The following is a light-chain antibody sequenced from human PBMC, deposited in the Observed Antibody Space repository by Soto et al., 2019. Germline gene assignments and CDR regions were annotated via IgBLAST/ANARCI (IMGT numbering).Light chain of an antibody. CDR1: SSNIGSNT. CDR2: SNN. CDR3: AAWDDSLNGYV. Sequence: QSVLTQPPSASGTPGQRVTISCSGSSSNIGSNTVNWYQQLPRTAPKLLIYSNNQRPSGVPDRFSGSKSGTSASLAISGLQSEDEADYYRAAWDDSLNGYVFGTGTKVTVL. J-gene: IGLJ1*01. V-gene: IGLV1-44*01.